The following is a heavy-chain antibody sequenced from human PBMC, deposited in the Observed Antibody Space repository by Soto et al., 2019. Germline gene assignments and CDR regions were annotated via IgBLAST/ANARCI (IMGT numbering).Heavy chain of an antibody. CDR3: TKESPLVAGTLEY. Sequence: GGSLRLSCAASGFTFSNAWMSWVRQAPGKGLEWVGRIKSKTDGGTTDYAAPVKGRFTISRDDSKNTLYLQMNSLKTEDTDVYYCTKESPLVAGTLEYWGQGKLVTVSS. CDR1: GFTFSNAW. CDR2: IKSKTDGGTT. D-gene: IGHD6-19*01. V-gene: IGHV3-15*01. J-gene: IGHJ4*02.